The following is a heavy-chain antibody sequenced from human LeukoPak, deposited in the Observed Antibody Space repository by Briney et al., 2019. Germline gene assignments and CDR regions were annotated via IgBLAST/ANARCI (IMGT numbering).Heavy chain of an antibody. CDR2: IYYSGST. CDR1: GGSISSSSYY. D-gene: IGHD3-9*01. CDR3: ARVGGDILTGHLFDY. J-gene: IGHJ4*02. V-gene: IGHV4-39*01. Sequence: SETLSLTCTVSGGSISSSSYYWGWIRQPPGKGLEWIGSIYYSGSTYYNPSLKSRVTISVDTSKNQFSLKLSSVTAADTAVYYCARVGGDILTGHLFDYWGQGTLVTVSS.